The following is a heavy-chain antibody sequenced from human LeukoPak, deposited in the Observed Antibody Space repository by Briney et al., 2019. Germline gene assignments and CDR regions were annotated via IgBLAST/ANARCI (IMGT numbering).Heavy chain of an antibody. CDR2: LYYSGST. CDR1: GGSVSSSDYY. V-gene: IGHV4-39*07. Sequence: SESLSLTCTVSGGSVSSSDYYWGWIRQPPGKGLEWIGTLYYSGSTYYNPSLKSRVPLSVDTSKNQFSLKLSSVTAADTAVYYCTRAVKYNWNAHDCWGQGTLVTVSS. CDR3: TRAVKYNWNAHDC. J-gene: IGHJ4*01. D-gene: IGHD1-20*01.